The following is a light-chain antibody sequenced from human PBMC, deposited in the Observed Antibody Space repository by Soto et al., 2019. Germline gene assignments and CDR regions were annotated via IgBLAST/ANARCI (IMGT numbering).Light chain of an antibody. Sequence: EIVLTQSPATLSVSPGERVTLSCRASQSVSFNLAWYQQRPGQAPRLLIYAASTRATGIPARFSGSGSGTERTLTISSLQSEDFAVYYCQQYNKWPLTFGGGTKVEIK. CDR3: QQYNKWPLT. V-gene: IGKV3-15*01. J-gene: IGKJ4*01. CDR1: QSVSFN. CDR2: AAS.